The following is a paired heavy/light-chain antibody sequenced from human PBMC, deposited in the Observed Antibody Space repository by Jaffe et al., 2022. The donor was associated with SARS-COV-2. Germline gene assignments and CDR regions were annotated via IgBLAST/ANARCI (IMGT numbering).Heavy chain of an antibody. D-gene: IGHD3-10*01. V-gene: IGHV3-7*01. CDR2: IKQDGSEK. CDR1: GFTFSNYW. CDR3: ASLDYYGSGRGDYYYYMDV. Sequence: EVQLVESGGGLVQPGGSLRLSCAASGFTFSNYWMSWVRQAPGKGLEWVANIKQDGSEKYYVDSVKGRFTISRDNTKNSLYLQMNSLRAEDTALYYCASLDYYGSGRGDYYYYMDVWGKGTTVTVSS. J-gene: IGHJ6*03.
Light chain of an antibody. CDR3: QQLNSYPLT. J-gene: IGKJ4*01. CDR1: QGISSY. Sequence: DIQLTQSPSFLSASVGDRVTITCRASQGISSYLAWYQQKPGKAPKLLIYAASTLHSGVPSRFSGSGSGTDFTLTISSLQPEDFATYYCQQLNSYPLTFGGGTTVEI. V-gene: IGKV1-9*01. CDR2: AAS.